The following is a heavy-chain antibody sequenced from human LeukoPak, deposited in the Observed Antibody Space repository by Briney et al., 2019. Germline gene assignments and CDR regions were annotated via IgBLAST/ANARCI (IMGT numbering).Heavy chain of an antibody. D-gene: IGHD6-13*01. CDR3: AKYRSSWLELSGWYFDY. Sequence: GGSLRLSCAASGFTFSSYAMSWVRQAPGPGLEWVSAISGSGGSTYYADSVKCRFTISRDNSKNTLYLQMNSLRAEDTAVYYCAKYRSSWLELSGWYFDYWGQGTLVTVSS. CDR2: ISGSGGST. V-gene: IGHV3-23*01. CDR1: GFTFSSYA. J-gene: IGHJ4*02.